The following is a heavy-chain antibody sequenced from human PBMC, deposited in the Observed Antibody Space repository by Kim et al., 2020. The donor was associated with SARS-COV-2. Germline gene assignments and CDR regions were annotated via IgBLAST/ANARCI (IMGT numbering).Heavy chain of an antibody. CDR3: ARVLGVITPLDAFDI. CDR1: GYTFTSYY. Sequence: ASVKVSCKASGYTFTSYYMHWVRQAPRQGLEWMGIINPSGGSTSYAQKFQGRVTMSRDTSTSTVYMELSSLRSEDTAVYYCARVLGVITPLDAFDIWGQGTMVTVSS. D-gene: IGHD2-8*01. J-gene: IGHJ3*02. V-gene: IGHV1-46*01. CDR2: INPSGGST.